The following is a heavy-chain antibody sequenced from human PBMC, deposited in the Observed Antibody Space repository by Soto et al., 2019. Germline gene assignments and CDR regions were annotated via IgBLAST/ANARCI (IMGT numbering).Heavy chain of an antibody. J-gene: IGHJ6*02. CDR3: ARAPLLGSGTSGMDV. D-gene: IGHD3-10*01. CDR2: IYITGST. V-gene: IGHV4-31*02. Sequence: WTWIRQHPGKGLEWIGYIYITGSTYYNPSLKSRVSISVDTSKNQFSLKLSSVTAADTAVYYCARAPLLGSGTSGMDVWGRGTTVTVSS.